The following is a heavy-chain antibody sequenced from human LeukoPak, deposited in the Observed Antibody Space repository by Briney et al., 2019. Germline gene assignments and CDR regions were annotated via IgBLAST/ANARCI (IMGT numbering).Heavy chain of an antibody. D-gene: IGHD3-22*01. J-gene: IGHJ4*02. CDR1: GFTFSTYS. CDR3: ARESSGYFY. Sequence: PGGSLRLSCAASGFTFSTYSMNWVRQAPGKGLEWVSSISSGSSFIYYADSVKGRFTISRDDAKNSLFLQMNSLRAEDTAVYYCARESSGYFYWGQGTLVTVSS. CDR2: ISSGSSFI. V-gene: IGHV3-21*01.